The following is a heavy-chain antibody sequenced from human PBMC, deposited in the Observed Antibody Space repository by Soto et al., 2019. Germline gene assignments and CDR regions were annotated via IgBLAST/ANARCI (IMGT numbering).Heavy chain of an antibody. D-gene: IGHD3-22*01. V-gene: IGHV3-30*18. CDR3: AKDEYYYSRSGYYIFDS. J-gene: IGHJ4*02. CDR2: ISHDGTNK. CDR1: GFTFSAYG. Sequence: GGSLRLSCEVSGFTFSAYGMHWVRQAPGKGLEWAAAISHDGTNKNYGDYVKGRFTISRDNSKKKLYLQMNSLRPEDTALYYCAKDEYYYSRSGYYIFDSWGQGTLVTVSS.